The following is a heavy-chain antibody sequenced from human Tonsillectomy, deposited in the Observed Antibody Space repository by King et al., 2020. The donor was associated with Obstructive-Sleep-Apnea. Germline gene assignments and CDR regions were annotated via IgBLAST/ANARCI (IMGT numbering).Heavy chain of an antibody. CDR3: AKEGPISVAPWFFYGMDV. J-gene: IGHJ6*02. D-gene: IGHD6-19*01. CDR1: EFTFSTFA. CDR2: IGGSGSGGST. Sequence: VQLVESGGGLVQPGGSLRLSCAASEFTFSTFAMSWVRQAPGKGLQWVSTIGGSGSGGSTYHADSVKGRFTISRDNSKNSLYLQMNTLRAEDSAIYYCAKEGPISVAPWFFYGMDVWGQGTTVTVSS. V-gene: IGHV3-23*04.